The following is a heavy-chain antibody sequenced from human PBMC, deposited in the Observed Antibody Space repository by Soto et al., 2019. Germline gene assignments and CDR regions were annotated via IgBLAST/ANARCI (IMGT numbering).Heavy chain of an antibody. CDR1: GGSISSYY. J-gene: IGHJ6*03. CDR3: ARAYCSGWDNYYYCYYMDV. CDR2: IYYSGST. D-gene: IGHD2-15*01. Sequence: LSLTCTVSGGSISSYYWSWIRQPPGKGLEWIGYIYYSGSTNYNPSLKSRVTISVDTSKNQFSLKLSSVTAADTAVYYCARAYCSGWDNYYYCYYMDVWGKGTMVTLAS. V-gene: IGHV4-59*01.